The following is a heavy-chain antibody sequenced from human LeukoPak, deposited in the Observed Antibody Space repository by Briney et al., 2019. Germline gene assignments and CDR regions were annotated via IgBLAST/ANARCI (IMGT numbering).Heavy chain of an antibody. CDR2: IYTSGST. CDR3: ARDYPLVYCSSTSCPGAYYYMDV. D-gene: IGHD2-2*01. Sequence: SETLSLTCTVSGGSISSGSYYWSWIRQPAGKGLEWIVRIYTSGSTNYNPSLKSRVTISVDTSKNQFSLKLSSVTAADTAVYYCARDYPLVYCSSTSCPGAYYYMDVWGKGTTVTVSS. CDR1: GGSISSGSYY. V-gene: IGHV4-61*02. J-gene: IGHJ6*03.